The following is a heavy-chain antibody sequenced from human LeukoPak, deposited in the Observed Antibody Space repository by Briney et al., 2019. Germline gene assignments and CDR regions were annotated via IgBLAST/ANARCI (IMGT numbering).Heavy chain of an antibody. CDR2: ITSSSSTI. CDR3: ARDLSNGFDI. Sequence: GGSLRLSCAASEFTFNNYNMNWVRQAPGKGLECVSFITSSSSTINYADPVKGRFTISRDNAKNLLYLQMTSLRDEDTAVYYCARDLSNGFDIWGQGTMVTVSS. V-gene: IGHV3-48*02. CDR1: EFTFNNYN. D-gene: IGHD3-16*02. J-gene: IGHJ3*02.